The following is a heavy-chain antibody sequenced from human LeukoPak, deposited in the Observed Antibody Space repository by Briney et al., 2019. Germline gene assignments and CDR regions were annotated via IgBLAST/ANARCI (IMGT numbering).Heavy chain of an antibody. D-gene: IGHD6-13*01. CDR1: GGSISSYY. V-gene: IGHV4-59*01. Sequence: KPSETLSLTCTVSGGSISSYYWSWIRQPPGKGLEWTGYIYFTGSTNYNPSLKSRVTISVDTSMNQFSLKLNSVTAADTAVYYCARGARPSSSLRWFDPWGQGTLVTVSS. CDR3: ARGARPSSSLRWFDP. J-gene: IGHJ5*02. CDR2: IYFTGST.